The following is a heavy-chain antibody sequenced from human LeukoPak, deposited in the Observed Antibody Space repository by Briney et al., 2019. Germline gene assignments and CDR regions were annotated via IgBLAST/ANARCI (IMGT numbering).Heavy chain of an antibody. D-gene: IGHD3-10*01. CDR1: GGSISSYY. CDR2: IYTSGST. CDR3: ARDRPYYYGSGSYENFDY. V-gene: IGHV4-4*07. J-gene: IGHJ4*02. Sequence: SETLSLTCTVSGGSISSYYWSWIRQPAGKGLEWIGRIYTSGSTNYNPSLKSRVTMSVDTSKNQFSLKLSSVTAADTAVYYCARDRPYYYGSGSYENFDYWGQGTLVTVSS.